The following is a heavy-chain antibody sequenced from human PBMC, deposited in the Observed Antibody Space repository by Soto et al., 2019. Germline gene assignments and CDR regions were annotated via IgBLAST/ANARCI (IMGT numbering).Heavy chain of an antibody. CDR1: GGSLGTSNW. CDR2: IYDTGRT. CDR3: ARRKLGCLEWTHGAFYS. Sequence: QVQLRETGPGLVKPSGTLSLICSVSGGSLGTSNWWSWVRQSPGKGLQWIGDIYDTGRTKYNPSLQGRMTIAGDESKTQCCRKLDSVTAADKAVYYGARRKLGCLEWTHGAFYSWGQGNLVIVSS. J-gene: IGHJ4*02. V-gene: IGHV4-4*02. D-gene: IGHD3-3*01.